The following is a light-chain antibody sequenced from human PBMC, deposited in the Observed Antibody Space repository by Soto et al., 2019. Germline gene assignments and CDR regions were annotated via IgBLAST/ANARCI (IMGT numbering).Light chain of an antibody. CDR2: AAS. CDR1: QSISSL. CDR3: QQYNSYPWT. J-gene: IGKJ1*01. Sequence: DIQMTQSPSSLSASVGDRVTITCLASQSISSLLNWYQEKPGKAPKLLIYAASSLQSGVPSRFSGSGSGTEFTLTISSLQPDDFATYYCQQYNSYPWTFGQGTKVDVK. V-gene: IGKV1-5*01.